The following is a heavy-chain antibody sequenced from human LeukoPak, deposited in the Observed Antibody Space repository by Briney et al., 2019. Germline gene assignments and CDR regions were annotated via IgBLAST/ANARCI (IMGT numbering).Heavy chain of an antibody. V-gene: IGHV4-59*01. CDR3: ARDRSDYYGSGSHFDY. CDR2: IYYSGST. CDR1: GGSISSYY. J-gene: IGHJ4*02. D-gene: IGHD3-10*01. Sequence: SETLSLTCAVSGGSISSYYWSWIRQPPGKGLEWIGYIYYSGSTNYNPSLKSRVTISVDTSTNQFSLKLSSVTAADTAVYYCARDRSDYYGSGSHFDYWGQGTLVTVSS.